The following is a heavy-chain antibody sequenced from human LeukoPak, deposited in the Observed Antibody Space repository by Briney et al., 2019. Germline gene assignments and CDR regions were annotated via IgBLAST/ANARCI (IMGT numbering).Heavy chain of an antibody. J-gene: IGHJ6*03. CDR3: AKDLLSDYYYYYMDV. Sequence: GGSLRLSCAASRFTFTNYAMSWVRQAPGKGLEWVSAISGSGRSTSYADSVKGRFTISRDNSKTTLYLQMNSLRVEDTAVYYCAKDLLSDYYYYYMDVWGKGTTVTVSS. CDR2: ISGSGRST. D-gene: IGHD2-2*01. V-gene: IGHV3-23*01. CDR1: RFTFTNYA.